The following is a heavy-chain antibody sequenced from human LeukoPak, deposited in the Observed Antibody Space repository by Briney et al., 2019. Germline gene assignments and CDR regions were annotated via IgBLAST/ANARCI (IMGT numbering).Heavy chain of an antibody. CDR1: GGTFSSYA. V-gene: IGHV1-18*01. J-gene: IGHJ6*03. CDR2: ISAYNGNT. CDR3: ARRGGKNYGDYVVYYYYMDV. D-gene: IGHD4-17*01. Sequence: GASVKVSCKASGGTFSSYAISWVRQAPGQGLEWMVWISAYNGNTNYAQKIQGRVTMTTDTSTSTAYMELRSLRSDDTAVYYCARRGGKNYGDYVVYYYYMDVWGKGTTVTVSS.